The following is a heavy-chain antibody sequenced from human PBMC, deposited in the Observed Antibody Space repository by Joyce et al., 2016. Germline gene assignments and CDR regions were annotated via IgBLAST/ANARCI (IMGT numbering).Heavy chain of an antibody. J-gene: IGHJ4*02. D-gene: IGHD3-10*01. Sequence: QVQLQESGPGLVKPSETLSLTCTVSGVPFTTFYWNWVRQPPGKGLEWIGHIYYSGSTNYNPSLKSRLTISVDTSKSQFSLKLTSLTAADTAVYYCAGGSGDYWGQGTLVTVSS. CDR3: AGGSGDY. V-gene: IGHV4-59*01. CDR2: IYYSGST. CDR1: GVPFTTFY.